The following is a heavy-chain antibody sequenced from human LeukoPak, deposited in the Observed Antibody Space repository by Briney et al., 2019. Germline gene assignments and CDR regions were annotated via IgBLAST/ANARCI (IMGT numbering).Heavy chain of an antibody. CDR2: IYYSGST. CDR1: GGSISSHY. D-gene: IGHD2-2*02. V-gene: IGHV4-59*11. Sequence: SETLSLTCTVSGGSISSHYWSWIRQPPGKGLEWIGYIYYSGSTNYNPSLKSRVTISVDTSKNQFSLKLSSVTAADTAVYYCARDPGCSSTSCYNYYMDVWGQGTLVTVSS. CDR3: ARDPGCSSTSCYNYYMDV. J-gene: IGHJ4*02.